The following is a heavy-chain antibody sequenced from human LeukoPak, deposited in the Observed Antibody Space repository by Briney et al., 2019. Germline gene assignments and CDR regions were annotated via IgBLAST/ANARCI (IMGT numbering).Heavy chain of an antibody. Sequence: SVKVTCKASGGTFSSYTFSWVRQAPGQGLEWMGGIIPIFGTPNYAQKFQGRVTITADESTSTAYMELSSLRSEDTAVYYCARVNEGYCSGGSCYSFGYWGQGTLVTVSS. D-gene: IGHD2-15*01. CDR2: IIPIFGTP. CDR3: ARVNEGYCSGGSCYSFGY. CDR1: GGTFSSYT. V-gene: IGHV1-69*01. J-gene: IGHJ4*02.